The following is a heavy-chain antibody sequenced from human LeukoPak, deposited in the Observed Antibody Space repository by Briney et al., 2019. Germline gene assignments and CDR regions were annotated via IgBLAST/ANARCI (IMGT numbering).Heavy chain of an antibody. CDR3: VRDGDNLGRDFDY. V-gene: IGHV3-74*01. Sequence: PGGSLRLSCAASGFTFSSYEMNWVRQASGRGLVWVSQIISDGSRTYYADSVKGRFTISRDNTKNTLYLQVNSLRAGDTAVYYCVRDGDNLGRDFDYWGQGTLVSVSS. D-gene: IGHD4-17*01. J-gene: IGHJ4*02. CDR1: GFTFSSYE. CDR2: IISDGSRT.